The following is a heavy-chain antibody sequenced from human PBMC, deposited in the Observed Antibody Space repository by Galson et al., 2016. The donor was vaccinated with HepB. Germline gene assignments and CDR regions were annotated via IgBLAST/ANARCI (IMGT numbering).Heavy chain of an antibody. J-gene: IGHJ6*02. Sequence: SLRLSCATSGFTFNNYGINWVLQAPGKGLEWVAVISYDGNNRHYADAVKGRFTISRDSSTNTVYLQMNSLRADDTAVYFCARDRGLLHYYYGMDVWGQGTTVTASS. CDR2: ISYDGNNR. CDR3: ARDRGLLHYYYGMDV. CDR1: GFTFNNYG. D-gene: IGHD4-17*01. V-gene: IGHV3-33*08.